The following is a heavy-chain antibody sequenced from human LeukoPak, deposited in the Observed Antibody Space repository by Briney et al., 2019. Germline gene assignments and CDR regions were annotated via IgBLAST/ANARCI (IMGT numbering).Heavy chain of an antibody. V-gene: IGHV3-30*02. CDR3: ATPPEGYRVVDY. J-gene: IGHJ4*02. CDR1: RFTFSRYG. CDR2: IEYDGSSA. Sequence: GGSLRLSCAASRFTFSRYGMHWVRQAPGKGLEWVAFIEYDGSSADYADSVKGRFTISRDNSKNTLYLQMNSLRAEDTAVYYCATPPEGYRVVDYWGQGTLVTVSS. D-gene: IGHD5-18*01.